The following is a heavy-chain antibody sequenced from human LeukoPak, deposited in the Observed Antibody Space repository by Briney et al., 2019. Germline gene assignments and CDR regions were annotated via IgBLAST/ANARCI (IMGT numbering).Heavy chain of an antibody. CDR2: INPSGGST. D-gene: IGHD4-17*01. J-gene: IGHJ3*02. CDR1: GYTFTSYY. CDR3: ARDRGLSYGDTLGWAFDI. V-gene: IGHV1-46*01. Sequence: ASVKVSCKASGYTFTSYYMHWVRQAPGQGLEWMGIINPSGGSTSYAQKFQGRVTMTRDTSTSTVYMELSSLRSEDTAVYYCARDRGLSYGDTLGWAFDIWGQGTMVTVSS.